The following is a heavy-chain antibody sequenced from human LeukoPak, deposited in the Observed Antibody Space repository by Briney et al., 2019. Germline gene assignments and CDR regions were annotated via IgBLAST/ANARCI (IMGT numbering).Heavy chain of an antibody. CDR3: ARQLLEWSGSYYSYYYMDV. V-gene: IGHV1-18*01. CDR1: GYTFTNYG. J-gene: IGHJ6*03. Sequence: ASVTVSCKASGYTFTNYGISWVRQAPGQGLEWMRYISCYNGHTQFEHKFQGRLTMTTDTSTTTAYMELRSLRPDDTAVYYCARQLLEWSGSYYSYYYMDVWGKGTTLTVSS. D-gene: IGHD3-3*01. CDR2: ISCYNGHT.